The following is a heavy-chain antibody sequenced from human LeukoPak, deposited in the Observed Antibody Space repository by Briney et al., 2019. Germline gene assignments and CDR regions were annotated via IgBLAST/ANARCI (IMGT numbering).Heavy chain of an antibody. D-gene: IGHD3-22*01. CDR2: IVVGSGNT. V-gene: IGHV1-58*02. J-gene: IGHJ6*02. Sequence: ASVKVSCKASGLTFTSSAMQWVRQARGQRLEWIGWIVVGSGNTNYAQKFQERVTITRDMSTSTAYMELSSLRSEDTAVYYCAAGPSYYDSSGYYYYYYGMDVWGQGTTVTVSS. CDR1: GLTFTSSA. CDR3: AAGPSYYDSSGYYYYYYGMDV.